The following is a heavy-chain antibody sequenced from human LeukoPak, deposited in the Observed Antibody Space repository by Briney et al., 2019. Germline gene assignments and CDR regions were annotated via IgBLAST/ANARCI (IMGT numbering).Heavy chain of an antibody. Sequence: SETLSLTCTVSGGSISSYYWSWIRQPPGKGLEWIGNIYYSGSTNYNPSLKSRVTISVDTSKNQFSLKLSSVTAADTAVYYCARMHYYDKYDYWGQGTLVTVSS. CDR1: GGSISSYY. D-gene: IGHD3-22*01. J-gene: IGHJ4*02. V-gene: IGHV4-59*01. CDR3: ARMHYYDKYDY. CDR2: IYYSGST.